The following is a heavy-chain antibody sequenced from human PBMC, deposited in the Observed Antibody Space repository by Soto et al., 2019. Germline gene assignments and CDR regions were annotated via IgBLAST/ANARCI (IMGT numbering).Heavy chain of an antibody. Sequence: QVQLQESGPGLVKPSQTLSLICTVSGGSISSGGYYWSWIRQHPGKGLEWIGYIYYSGSTYYNPSLTSRVNMSVDTSKNQFSLKLSSVTAADTAVYYCARMSVVRGRWFDPWGQGTLVTVSS. V-gene: IGHV4-31*03. D-gene: IGHD3-10*01. CDR2: IYYSGST. J-gene: IGHJ5*02. CDR3: ARMSVVRGRWFDP. CDR1: GGSISSGGYY.